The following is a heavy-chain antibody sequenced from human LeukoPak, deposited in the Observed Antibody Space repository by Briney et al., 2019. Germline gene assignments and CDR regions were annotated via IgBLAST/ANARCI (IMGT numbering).Heavy chain of an antibody. Sequence: PSETLSLTCTVSGGSISSGSYYWSWIRQPAGKGLEWIGRIDTSGSTNYNPSLKSRVTISVDTSKNQFSLKLSSVTAADTAVYYCVRVSWGVYGSYQEATHFDYWGQGTLVTVSS. V-gene: IGHV4-61*02. CDR2: IDTSGST. D-gene: IGHD1-26*01. CDR3: VRVSWGVYGSYQEATHFDY. J-gene: IGHJ4*02. CDR1: GGSISSGSYY.